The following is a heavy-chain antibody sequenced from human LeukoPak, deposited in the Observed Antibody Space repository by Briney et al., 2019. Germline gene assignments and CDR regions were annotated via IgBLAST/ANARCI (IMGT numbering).Heavy chain of an antibody. CDR1: GFTFSSYA. D-gene: IGHD6-19*01. Sequence: GGSLRLSCAASGFTFSSYAMSRVRQGPGKGLEWVSTIGGDGEKTYYADSVKGRFTVSRDNSKNTLYLQMNSLRVEDTAVYSCARTVAGDYWGQGTLVTVSS. CDR3: ARTVAGDY. V-gene: IGHV3-23*01. CDR2: IGGDGEKT. J-gene: IGHJ4*02.